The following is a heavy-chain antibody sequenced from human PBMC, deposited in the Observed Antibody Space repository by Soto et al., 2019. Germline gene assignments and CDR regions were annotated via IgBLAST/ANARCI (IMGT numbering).Heavy chain of an antibody. CDR2: ISSSSSYI. V-gene: IGHV3-21*01. CDR1: GFTFSSYS. D-gene: IGHD3-22*01. J-gene: IGHJ3*02. CDR3: ARDLGYYDSSGRRSAFDI. Sequence: GESLKISCAASGFTFSSYSMNWVRQAPGKGLEWVSSISSSSSYIYYADSVKGRFTISRDNAKNSLYLQMNSLRAEDTAVYYCARDLGYYDSSGRRSAFDIWGQGTMVTV.